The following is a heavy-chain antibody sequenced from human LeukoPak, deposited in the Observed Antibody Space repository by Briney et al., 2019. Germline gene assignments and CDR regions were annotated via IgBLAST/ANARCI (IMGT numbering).Heavy chain of an antibody. Sequence: AGGSLRLSCAASGFTLSTYGMHWVRQAPGKGPEWVAVISYDGSNKYYADSVKGRFTISRDNSKNTLYLQMDSLGAEDTAVYYCAKVGVSNSWSHYFDDWGQGTLVTVSS. CDR1: GFTLSTYG. J-gene: IGHJ4*02. CDR3: AKVGVSNSWSHYFDD. D-gene: IGHD6-13*01. V-gene: IGHV3-30*18. CDR2: ISYDGSNK.